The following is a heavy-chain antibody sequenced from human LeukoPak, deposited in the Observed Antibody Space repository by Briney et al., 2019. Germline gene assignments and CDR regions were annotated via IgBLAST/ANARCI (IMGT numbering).Heavy chain of an antibody. CDR3: ASGYYYDSSGYYSWFDP. J-gene: IGHJ5*02. CDR2: INHSGST. D-gene: IGHD3-22*01. Sequence: SETLSLTCAVYGGSFSGYYWSWIRQPPGKGLEWIGEINHSGSTNYNPSLKSRVTISVDTSKNQFSLKLSSVAAADTAVYYCASGYYYDSSGYYSWFDPWGQGTLVTVSS. CDR1: GGSFSGYY. V-gene: IGHV4-34*01.